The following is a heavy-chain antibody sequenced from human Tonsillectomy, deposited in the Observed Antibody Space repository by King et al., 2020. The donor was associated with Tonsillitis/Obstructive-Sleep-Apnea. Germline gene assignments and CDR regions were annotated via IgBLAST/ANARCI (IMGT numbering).Heavy chain of an antibody. Sequence: VQLVESGGGLVQPGGSLRLSCAASGVTFTDYEINWVRQAPGKGLEWVSYISTSGRTMYYADSVKGRFTISRDNAKNSLYLEMNSLRSEDTAVYYCARVCSSISCYGSYFAYWGLGTLVTVSS. V-gene: IGHV3-48*03. J-gene: IGHJ4*02. D-gene: IGHD2-2*01. CDR3: ARVCSSISCYGSYFAY. CDR2: ISTSGRTM. CDR1: GVTFTDYE.